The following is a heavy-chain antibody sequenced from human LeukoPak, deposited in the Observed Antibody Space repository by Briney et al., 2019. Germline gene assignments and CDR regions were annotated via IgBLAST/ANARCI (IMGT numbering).Heavy chain of an antibody. CDR2: IKEDGTET. Sequence: TGGSLRLSCAASGFMFSSNWMSWVRLAPGKGLEWVANIKEDGTETYYVDSVKGRFTISRDNAKNSLYLQMNSPRAEDTAVYYCARDLVEMATIGLNYWGQGTLVTVSS. V-gene: IGHV3-7*03. CDR1: GFMFSSNW. J-gene: IGHJ4*02. CDR3: ARDLVEMATIGLNY. D-gene: IGHD5-24*01.